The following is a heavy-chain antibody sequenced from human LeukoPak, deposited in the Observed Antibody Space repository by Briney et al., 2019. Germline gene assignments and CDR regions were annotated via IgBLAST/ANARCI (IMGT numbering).Heavy chain of an antibody. J-gene: IGHJ4*02. CDR3: ARGVPNVDTAGAGY. D-gene: IGHD5-18*01. Sequence: GGSLRLSCAASGFTFSSYAMSWVRQAPGKGLEWVSSISSSSSHIYYADSVKGRFTISRDNAKNSLYLQMNSLRAEDTAVYYCARGVPNVDTAGAGYWGQGTLVTVSS. CDR1: GFTFSSYA. CDR2: ISSSSSHI. V-gene: IGHV3-21*01.